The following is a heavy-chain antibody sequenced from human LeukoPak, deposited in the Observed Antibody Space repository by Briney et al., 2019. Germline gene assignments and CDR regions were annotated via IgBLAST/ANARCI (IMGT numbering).Heavy chain of an antibody. CDR2: INPNSGGT. CDR3: ARVGATVTTIDY. CDR1: GYTFTGYY. J-gene: IGHJ4*02. D-gene: IGHD4-17*01. V-gene: IGHV1-2*02. Sequence: ASVKISCKASGYTFTGYYMHWVRQAPGQGLEWMGWINPNSGGTNYAQKFQGRVTMTRDTSISTAYMELSRLRSDDTAVYYCARVGATVTTIDYWGQGTLVTVSS.